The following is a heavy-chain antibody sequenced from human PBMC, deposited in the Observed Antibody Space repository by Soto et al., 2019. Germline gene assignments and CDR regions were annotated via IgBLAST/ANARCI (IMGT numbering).Heavy chain of an antibody. Sequence: LRLSCAASGFTFSSYGMHWVRQAPGKGLEWVAVISYDGSNKYYADSVKGRFTISRDNSKNTLYLQMNSLRAEDTAVYYCAKSKTYSSGWYAFDIWGQGTMVTVSS. CDR3: AKSKTYSSGWYAFDI. CDR2: ISYDGSNK. J-gene: IGHJ3*02. V-gene: IGHV3-30*18. D-gene: IGHD6-19*01. CDR1: GFTFSSYG.